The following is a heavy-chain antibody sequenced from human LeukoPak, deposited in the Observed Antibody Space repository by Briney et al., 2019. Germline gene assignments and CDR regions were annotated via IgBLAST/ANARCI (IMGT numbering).Heavy chain of an antibody. D-gene: IGHD6-19*01. V-gene: IGHV1-69*13. J-gene: IGHJ4*02. CDR3: ARAFLRPYSSGWSLFDY. CDR2: IIPIFGTA. CDR1: GGTFSSYA. Sequence: SVKVSCKASGGTFSSYAISLVRQAPGQGLEWMGGIIPIFGTANYAQKFQGRVTITADESTSTAYMELSSLRSEDTAVYYCARAFLRPYSSGWSLFDYWGQGTLVTVSS.